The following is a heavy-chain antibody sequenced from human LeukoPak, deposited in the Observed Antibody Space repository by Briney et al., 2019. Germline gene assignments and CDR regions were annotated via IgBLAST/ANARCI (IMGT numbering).Heavy chain of an antibody. J-gene: IGHJ4*02. CDR2: IYYTGIT. CDR3: ARDQDGATLLDY. CDR1: GGSFSSSNYY. Sequence: SETLSLTCTVSGGSFSSSNYYWSWIRQPPGKRLGWIGYIYYTGITNYNPSLKSRVTMSVDTSKNQFSLKLSSVTAADTAVYYCARDQDGATLLDYWGQGALVTVSS. V-gene: IGHV4-61*01. D-gene: IGHD1-26*01.